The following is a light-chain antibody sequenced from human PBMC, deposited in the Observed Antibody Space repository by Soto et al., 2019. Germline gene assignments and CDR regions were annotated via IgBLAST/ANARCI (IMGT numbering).Light chain of an antibody. CDR3: QQYNTYTWT. Sequence: IQMTQSPSTLSSSLGDRVSITCGSSQSISGYLAWYQQKPGKAPKLLIYDASSLESGVPSRFSGSASGTEGTITISSLKNDDGATYYCQQYNTYTWTFGQGTKVDIK. J-gene: IGKJ1*01. CDR2: DAS. V-gene: IGKV1-5*01. CDR1: QSISGY.